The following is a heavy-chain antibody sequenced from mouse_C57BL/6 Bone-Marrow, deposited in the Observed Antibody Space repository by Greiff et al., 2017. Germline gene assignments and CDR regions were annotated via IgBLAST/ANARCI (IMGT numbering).Heavy chain of an antibody. CDR3: ARDDGSSYEYFDV. V-gene: IGHV3-6*01. CDR1: GYSITSGYY. D-gene: IGHD1-1*01. CDR2: ISYDGSN. J-gene: IGHJ1*03. Sequence: DVQLQESGPGLVKPSQSLSLTCSVTGYSITSGYYWNWIRQFPGNKLEWMGYISYDGSNNYNPSLKNRISITRDTSKNQFFLKLNSVTTEDTATYYCARDDGSSYEYFDVWGTGTTVTVSS.